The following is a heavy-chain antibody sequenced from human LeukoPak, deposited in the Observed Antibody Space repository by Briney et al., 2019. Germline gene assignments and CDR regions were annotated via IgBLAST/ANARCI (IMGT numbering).Heavy chain of an antibody. CDR3: VIMSHTVVPTARIYYYMDI. CDR2: IIPIFGTA. CDR1: GGTFSSYA. D-gene: IGHD1-1*01. V-gene: IGHV1-69*05. Sequence: SVKVSCKASGGTFSSYAISWVRQAPGQGLEWMGRIIPIFGTANYAQKFQGRVTITTDESTSTAYMELSSLRSEDTAIYYCVIMSHTVVPTARIYYYMDIWGTGTTVIVSS. J-gene: IGHJ6*03.